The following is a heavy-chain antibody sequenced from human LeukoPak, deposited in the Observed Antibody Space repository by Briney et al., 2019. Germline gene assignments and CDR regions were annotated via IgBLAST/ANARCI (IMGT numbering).Heavy chain of an antibody. D-gene: IGHD3-22*01. CDR2: IYTSGST. V-gene: IGHV4-4*07. CDR1: GGSISSYY. Sequence: SETLSLTCTVSGGSISSYYWRWIRQPAGKGLEWIGRIYTSGSTNYNPSLKSRVTMSVDTSKNQFSLKLSSVTAADTAVYYCARSQYYYDSSGLSDWFDPWGQGTLVTVSS. CDR3: ARSQYYYDSSGLSDWFDP. J-gene: IGHJ5*02.